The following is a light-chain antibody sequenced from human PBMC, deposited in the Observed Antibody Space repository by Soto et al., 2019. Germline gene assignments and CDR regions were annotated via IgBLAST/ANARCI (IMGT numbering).Light chain of an antibody. CDR3: QQYGSSPPWT. CDR1: QSVSDY. V-gene: IGKV3-20*01. Sequence: EVVLTQSPASLSLSPGDRATLSCRADQSVSDYLAWYQQKPGQPPRLLFFDASSRATGVPHRFSAGGSGTDFTLIISSLQPEDFAVYYCQQYGSSPPWTFGQGTKVDIK. J-gene: IGKJ1*01. CDR2: DAS.